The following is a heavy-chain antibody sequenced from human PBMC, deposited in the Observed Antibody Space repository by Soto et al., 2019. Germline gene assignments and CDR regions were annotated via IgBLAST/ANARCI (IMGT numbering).Heavy chain of an antibody. J-gene: IGHJ4*02. Sequence: QVQLVQSGAEVKKPGSSVKVSCKAFGGTFSSYVINWIRQAPGQGLEWMGGIIPIFGTTTYAQRFQARVTITADESTSTAYMELSSLRSEDTALYYCARDGGAATFDYWGQGTLVTVSS. CDR2: IIPIFGTT. D-gene: IGHD1-26*01. CDR3: ARDGGAATFDY. V-gene: IGHV1-69*12. CDR1: GGTFSSYV.